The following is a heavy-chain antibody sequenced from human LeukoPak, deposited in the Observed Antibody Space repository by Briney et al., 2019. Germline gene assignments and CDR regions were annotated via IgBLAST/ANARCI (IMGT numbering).Heavy chain of an antibody. Sequence: PSQTLSLTCTVSGDSINSGDYYWSWIRQPPGKGLEWIGNIYDSGSTYYNPSLKSRLTISVDTSKNQFSLKLSSVTAADTAVYYCARGKLWFGELSYHWFDPWGQGTLVIVSS. CDR2: IYDSGST. J-gene: IGHJ5*02. D-gene: IGHD3-10*01. CDR1: GDSINSGDYY. V-gene: IGHV4-30-4*01. CDR3: ARGKLWFGELSYHWFDP.